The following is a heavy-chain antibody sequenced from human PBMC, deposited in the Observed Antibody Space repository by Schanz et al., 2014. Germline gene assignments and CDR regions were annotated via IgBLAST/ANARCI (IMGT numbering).Heavy chain of an antibody. J-gene: IGHJ4*02. Sequence: QVQLVESGGGVVQPGRSLRLSCAASGFTVRSYAMHWVRQAPGKGLEWVAAISYDGSNQYYTDSVKGRFTVSRDNSKNTVYLQMTSLKAEATAIYYCAKEESPPSLVDYWGQGTLVTVSS. CDR1: GFTVRSYA. CDR2: ISYDGSNQ. CDR3: AKEESPPSLVDY. V-gene: IGHV3-30*04.